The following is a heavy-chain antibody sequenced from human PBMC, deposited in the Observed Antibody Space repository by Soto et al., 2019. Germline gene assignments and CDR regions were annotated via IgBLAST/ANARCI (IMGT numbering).Heavy chain of an antibody. CDR1: GYTFTSYD. J-gene: IGHJ6*03. CDR2: MNPNSGNT. V-gene: IGHV1-8*01. D-gene: IGHD6-13*01. Sequence: GASVKVSCKASGYTFTSYDINWVRQATGQGLEWMGWMNPNSGNTGYAQKFQGRVTITRNTSISTAYMELSSLRSEDTAVYYCESPAAPYYYFLDVWGKGSTVTVSS. CDR3: ESPAAPYYYFLDV.